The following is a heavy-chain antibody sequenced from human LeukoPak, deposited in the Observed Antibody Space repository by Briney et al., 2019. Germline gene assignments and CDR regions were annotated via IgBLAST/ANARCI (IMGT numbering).Heavy chain of an antibody. CDR3: ARSGDTVTTRYYYMDV. CDR2: IKQNGGEK. J-gene: IGHJ6*03. V-gene: IGHV3-7*01. CDR1: RFTFSSYW. Sequence: PGGSLRLSCAASRFTFSSYWMSWVRQAPGKGLEWVANIKQNGGEKYYVDSVNGRFTISRDNAKNSLYLQMNSLRVEDTAVYYCARSGDTVTTRYYYMDVWGKGTTVTVSS. D-gene: IGHD4-17*01.